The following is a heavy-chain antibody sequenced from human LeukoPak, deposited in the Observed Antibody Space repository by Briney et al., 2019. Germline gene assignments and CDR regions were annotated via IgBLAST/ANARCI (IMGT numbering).Heavy chain of an antibody. CDR3: VRDYGWGTYDPDY. Sequence: PGGSLRLSCAASGFRFSSYWMSWFRQAPGKGLEWVGNIKTDGSETYYVDSVRGRFTISRDDAKNSLFLQMNSLRGEDTAVYYCVRDYGWGTYDPDYWGQGTLVTVTS. V-gene: IGHV3-7*01. D-gene: IGHD3-16*01. CDR2: IKTDGSET. J-gene: IGHJ4*02. CDR1: GFRFSSYW.